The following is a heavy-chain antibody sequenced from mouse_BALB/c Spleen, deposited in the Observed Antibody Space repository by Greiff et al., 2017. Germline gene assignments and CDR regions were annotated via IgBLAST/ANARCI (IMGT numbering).Heavy chain of an antibody. D-gene: IGHD2-4*01. CDR1: GFNIKDTY. V-gene: IGHV14-3*02. CDR2: IDPANGNT. J-gene: IGHJ4*01. CDR3: ARDYALGAMDY. Sequence: EVKLQESGAELVKPGASVKLSCTASGFNIKDTYMHWVKQRPEQGLEWIGRIDPANGNTKYDPKFQGKATITADTSSNTAYLQLSSLTSEDTAVYYCARDYALGAMDYWGQGTSVTVSS.